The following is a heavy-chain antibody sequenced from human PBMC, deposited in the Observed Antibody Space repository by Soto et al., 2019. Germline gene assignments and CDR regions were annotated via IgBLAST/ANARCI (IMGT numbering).Heavy chain of an antibody. CDR2: MNPNSGNT. CDR3: ARVSVVVANHDAFDI. J-gene: IGHJ3*02. D-gene: IGHD2-15*01. V-gene: IGHV1-8*01. CDR1: GYTFTRYD. Sequence: GASVKGSCKASGYTFTRYDINWVRQAPGQGLEWMGWMNPNSGNTGYAQKFQGRVTMTRNTSISTAYMELSSLRSEDTAVYYCARVSVVVANHDAFDIWGQGTMVTVSS.